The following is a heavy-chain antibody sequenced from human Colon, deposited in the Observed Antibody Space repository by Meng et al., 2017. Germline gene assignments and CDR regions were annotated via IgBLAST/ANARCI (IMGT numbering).Heavy chain of an antibody. V-gene: IGHV1-2*02. CDR1: GYTFSGYI. Sequence: ASVKVSCKASGYTFSGYIVHWVRQAPGQGLEWMGWINPNSGVTNYAQRFQGRVTMTRDTSISTAYMELSRLRSDDTAVYYCGRSGGDYSRVEYWGQGTLVTVSS. CDR2: INPNSGVT. J-gene: IGHJ4*02. D-gene: IGHD4-17*01. CDR3: GRSGGDYSRVEY.